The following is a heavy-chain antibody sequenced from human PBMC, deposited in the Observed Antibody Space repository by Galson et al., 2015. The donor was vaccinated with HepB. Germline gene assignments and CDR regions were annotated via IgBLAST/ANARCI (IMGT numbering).Heavy chain of an antibody. CDR3: ARDHRDYGGNSGFDY. Sequence: SVKVSCKASGFTFTSSAMQWVRQARGQRLEWIGWTVVGSGSTNYAQKFQERVTITRDMSTSTAYMELSSLRSEDTAVYYCARDHRDYGGNSGFDYWGQGTLVTVSS. D-gene: IGHD4-23*01. CDR2: TVVGSGST. J-gene: IGHJ4*02. CDR1: GFTFTSSA. V-gene: IGHV1-58*02.